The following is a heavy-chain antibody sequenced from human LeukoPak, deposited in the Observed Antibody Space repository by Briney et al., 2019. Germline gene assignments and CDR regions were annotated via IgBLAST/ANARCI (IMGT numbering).Heavy chain of an antibody. CDR3: ARVGSRTVTTWGGQPNWFDP. Sequence: SVKVSCKASGYSSTNYGISWVRQAPGQGLEWMGGIIPIFGTANYAQKFQGRVTITADKSTSTAYMELSSLRSEDTAVYYCARVGSRTVTTWGGQPNWFDPWGQGTLVTVSS. J-gene: IGHJ5*02. V-gene: IGHV1-69*06. D-gene: IGHD4-17*01. CDR1: GYSSTNYG. CDR2: IIPIFGTA.